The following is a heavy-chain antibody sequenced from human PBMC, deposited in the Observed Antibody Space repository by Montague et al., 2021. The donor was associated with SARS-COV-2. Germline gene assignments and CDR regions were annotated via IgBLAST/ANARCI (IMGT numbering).Heavy chain of an antibody. CDR2: IKQDGSEK. D-gene: IGHD5-18*01. CDR3: AREGYSYGFGGYYYYYGMDV. Sequence: SLRLSCAASGFTFSSYWMSWVRQAPGKGLEWVANIKQDGSEKYYVDSVKGRFTISRDNAKNSLYLQMNSLRAEDTAVYYCAREGYSYGFGGYYYYYGMDVRGQGTTVTVSS. V-gene: IGHV3-7*03. J-gene: IGHJ6*02. CDR1: GFTFSSYW.